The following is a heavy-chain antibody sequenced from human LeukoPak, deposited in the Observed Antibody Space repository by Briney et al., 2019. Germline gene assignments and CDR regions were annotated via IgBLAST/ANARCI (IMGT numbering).Heavy chain of an antibody. CDR3: AKDRRLYLAGYSFDY. CDR2: IYSGGST. V-gene: IGHV3-53*01. CDR1: GFTVSSNY. D-gene: IGHD6-25*01. J-gene: IGHJ4*02. Sequence: GGSLRLSCAASGFTVSSNYMSWVRQAPGKGLEWVSVIYSGGSTYYADSVKGRFTISRDNSKNTLYLQMNSLRAEDTAVYYCAKDRRLYLAGYSFDYWGQGTLVTVSS.